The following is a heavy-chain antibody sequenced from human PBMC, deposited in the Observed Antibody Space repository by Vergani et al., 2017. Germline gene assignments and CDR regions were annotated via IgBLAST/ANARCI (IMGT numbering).Heavy chain of an antibody. CDR2: INDSGST. J-gene: IGHJ4*02. CDR1: GGSFSGYY. Sequence: QVQLQQWGAGLLKPSETLSLTCAVYGGSFSGYYWSWIRQPPGKGLEWIGEINDSGSTNYNPSLKSRVTISVDTSKNQFSLKLSSVTAADTAVYYCARGLRGSPYYFDYWGQGTLVTVSS. D-gene: IGHD3-10*01. V-gene: IGHV4-34*01. CDR3: ARGLRGSPYYFDY.